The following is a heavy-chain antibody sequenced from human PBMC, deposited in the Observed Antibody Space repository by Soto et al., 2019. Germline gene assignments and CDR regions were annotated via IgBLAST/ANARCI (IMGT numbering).Heavy chain of an antibody. D-gene: IGHD6-13*01. V-gene: IGHV3-15*05. CDR1: GFSFSDSD. CDR3: TTVRWYINYYFDH. J-gene: IGHJ4*02. Sequence: EVQLVESGGGLVKPGGSLTLSCAASGFSFSDSDMGWVRKAPGKGLEWVGSIKTKVDGETTDYPAPVEGRLTISRDASKNWVYLQMNSLKTEDTAVYFGTTVRWYINYYFDHWGQGTLVTVFS. CDR2: IKTKVDGETT.